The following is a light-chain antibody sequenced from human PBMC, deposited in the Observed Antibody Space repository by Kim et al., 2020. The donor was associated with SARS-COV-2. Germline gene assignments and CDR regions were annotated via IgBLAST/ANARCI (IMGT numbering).Light chain of an antibody. Sequence: QAGLTQPPSVSKGLRQTATLTCTGNDNNVGNEGAAWLQQHQGHPPKLLSYRNNNRPSGISERFSASRSGSTASLTITGLQPEDEADYYCSAWDNSLPTWGFGGGTQLTVL. V-gene: IGLV10-54*04. J-gene: IGLJ2*01. CDR2: RNN. CDR3: SAWDNSLPTWG. CDR1: DNNVGNEG.